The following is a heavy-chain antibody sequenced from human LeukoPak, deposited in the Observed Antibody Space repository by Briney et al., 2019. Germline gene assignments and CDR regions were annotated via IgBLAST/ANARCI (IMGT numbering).Heavy chain of an antibody. D-gene: IGHD3-9*01. Sequence: GGSLRLSCAGSGFTFSSYWMSWVRQAPGKGLEWVANIKQDGSEKYYVDSVKGRFTISRDNAKNSLYLQMNSLRAEDTAVYYCARAKYYDILTGYYDNTEYYFDYWGQGTLVTVSS. CDR2: IKQDGSEK. V-gene: IGHV3-7*01. CDR3: ARAKYYDILTGYYDNTEYYFDY. CDR1: GFTFSSYW. J-gene: IGHJ4*02.